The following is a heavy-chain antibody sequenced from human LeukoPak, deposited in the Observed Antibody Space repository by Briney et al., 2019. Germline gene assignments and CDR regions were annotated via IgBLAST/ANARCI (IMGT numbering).Heavy chain of an antibody. CDR2: IYPGDSDT. CDR1: GYHFAAYW. CDR3: ARRSYEGSSSAFDI. J-gene: IGHJ3*02. D-gene: IGHD3-3*01. V-gene: IGHV5-51*01. Sequence: GGSLQISCKDSGYHFAAYWFGGARQMPGKGLEWIGVIYPGDSDTRYSPSFQGQVTFSAHNSISTAYLQWSSLRASDTAMYYCARRSYEGSSSAFDIWGQGTMVSVSS.